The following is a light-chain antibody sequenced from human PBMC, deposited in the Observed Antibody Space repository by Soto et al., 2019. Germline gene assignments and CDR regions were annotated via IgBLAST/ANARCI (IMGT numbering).Light chain of an antibody. J-gene: IGLJ2*01. CDR1: SSDIGGYNL. Sequence: QAALTQPASVSGSPGQSITISCTGTSSDIGGYNLVSWYQPHPGKAPKIMIYEGSLRPSGVSTRFSGSKSGNTASLTSYGLQAEDEGDYYCCSYVGSSSSVIFGGGTKLTVL. CDR3: CSYVGSSSSVI. CDR2: EGS. V-gene: IGLV2-23*01.